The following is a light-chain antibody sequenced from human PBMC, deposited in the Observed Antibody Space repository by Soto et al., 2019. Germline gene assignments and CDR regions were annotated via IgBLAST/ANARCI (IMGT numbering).Light chain of an antibody. J-gene: IGLJ2*01. Sequence: QSALTQPPSVSGSPGQSVTISCTGTSSDVGSYNRVSWYQQPPGTAPKLMIYEVSNRPSGVPDRFSGSKSGNTASLTISGLQADDEADYYWSSYTSISTLVFGGGTQLTVL. CDR2: EVS. V-gene: IGLV2-18*02. CDR1: SSDVGSYNR. CDR3: SSYTSISTLV.